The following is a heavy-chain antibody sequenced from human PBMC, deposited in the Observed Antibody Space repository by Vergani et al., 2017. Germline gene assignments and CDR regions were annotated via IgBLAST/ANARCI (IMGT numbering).Heavy chain of an antibody. J-gene: IGHJ3*01. D-gene: IGHD5-12*01. CDR1: GITFWKFG. Sequence: EVDLVESGGGLAQPGGSLRLSCEASGITFWKFGMHWVRQGPGKGLEWVSGISWNSGAVDYADSVRGRFTISRDNAKNSLVLEMNSLRFEDTAVYFCTKGSVYYHDSAGHGYDPYTGFDLWGQGTVVTVSS. V-gene: IGHV3-9*01. CDR3: TKGSVYYHDSAGHGYDPYTGFDL. CDR2: ISWNSGAV.